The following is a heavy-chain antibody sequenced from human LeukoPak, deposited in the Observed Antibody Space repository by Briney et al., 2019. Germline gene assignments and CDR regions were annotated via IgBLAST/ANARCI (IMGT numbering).Heavy chain of an antibody. D-gene: IGHD3-10*01. CDR3: ARHIITMVRGVPSGMDV. Sequence: PSETLSLTCTVSGGSISSYYWSWIRQPPGKGVGWIGYIYYSGSTNYNPSLKSRVTISVDTSKNQFSLKLSSVTAADTAMYYCARHIITMVRGVPSGMDVWGQGTTVTVPS. CDR2: IYYSGST. J-gene: IGHJ6*02. V-gene: IGHV4-59*08. CDR1: GGSISSYY.